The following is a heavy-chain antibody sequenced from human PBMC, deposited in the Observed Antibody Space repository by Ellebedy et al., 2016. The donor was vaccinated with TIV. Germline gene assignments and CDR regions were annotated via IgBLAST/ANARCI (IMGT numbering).Heavy chain of an antibody. V-gene: IGHV3-43*01. CDR3: AKDKTYYDILTGYWSGAFDY. CDR1: GFTFDDYT. Sequence: GGSLRLSCAASGFTFDDYTMHWVRQAPGKGLEWVSLISWDGGSTYYADSVKGRFTISRDNSKNSLYLQMNSLRTEDTALYYCAKDKTYYDILTGYWSGAFDYWGQGTLVTVSS. CDR2: ISWDGGST. J-gene: IGHJ4*02. D-gene: IGHD3-9*01.